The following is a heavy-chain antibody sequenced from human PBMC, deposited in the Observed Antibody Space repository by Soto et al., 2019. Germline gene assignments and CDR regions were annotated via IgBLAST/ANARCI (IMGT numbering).Heavy chain of an antibody. CDR3: ARGRAGRAFGSYYYYYYMDV. J-gene: IGHJ6*03. CDR1: GYTFTSYD. Sequence: QVPLVQSGAEVKKPGASVKVSCKASGYTFTSYDINWVRQATGQGLEWMGWMNPNSGNTGYAQKFQGRVSMTRNTSISTAYMELSSLRSENTTVYYCARGRAGRAFGSYYYYYYMDVWGKGTTVTVSS. CDR2: MNPNSGNT. V-gene: IGHV1-8*01. D-gene: IGHD3-10*01.